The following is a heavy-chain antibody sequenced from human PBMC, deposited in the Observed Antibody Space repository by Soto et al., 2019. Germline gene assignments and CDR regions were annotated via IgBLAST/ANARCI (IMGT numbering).Heavy chain of an antibody. J-gene: IGHJ5*02. D-gene: IGHD3-10*01. CDR2: ISGSGGST. CDR3: AKRYYGSGSSFPPNWFDP. CDR1: GFTFSRYA. Sequence: VGALRPSCATSGFTFSRYALRLVRQAPGEGLEWVSAISGSGGSTYYADSVKGRFTISRDNSKNTLYLQMNSLRAEDMAVYYCAKRYYGSGSSFPPNWFDPWGQGTLVTVSS. V-gene: IGHV3-23*01.